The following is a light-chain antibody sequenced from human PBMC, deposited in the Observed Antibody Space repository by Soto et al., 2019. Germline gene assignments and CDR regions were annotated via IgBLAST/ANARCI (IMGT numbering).Light chain of an antibody. Sequence: DIKLTQSPSSLSASVGDRVTITCRASQTITTYLGWFQQKPGKAPKLLVYGASSLQSGVPSRFSGSGSGTEFTLTISSLQSEDFATYYCQQSYTTPITFGQGTRLDIK. J-gene: IGKJ5*01. V-gene: IGKV1-39*01. CDR2: GAS. CDR1: QTITTY. CDR3: QQSYTTPIT.